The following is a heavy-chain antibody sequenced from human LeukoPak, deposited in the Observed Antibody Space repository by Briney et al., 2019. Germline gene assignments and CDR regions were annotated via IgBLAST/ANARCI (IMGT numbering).Heavy chain of an antibody. CDR1: GGSFSGYY. CDR2: INHSGST. V-gene: IGHV4-34*01. J-gene: IGHJ4*02. CDR3: ARGLRWYGY. D-gene: IGHD6-13*01. Sequence: PSETLSLTCAVYGGSFSGYYWSWIRQPPGKGLEWIGEINHSGSTNYSPSVKSRVTISVDTSKNQFSLRLSSVTAADTAVYYCARGLRWYGYWGQGTLVTVSS.